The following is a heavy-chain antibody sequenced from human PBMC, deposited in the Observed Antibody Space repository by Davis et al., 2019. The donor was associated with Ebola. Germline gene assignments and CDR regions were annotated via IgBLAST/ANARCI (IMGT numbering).Heavy chain of an antibody. CDR1: GGSISSGGYY. J-gene: IGHJ4*02. Sequence: ETLSLTCTVSGGSISSGGYYWSWVRQAPGKGLEWVANIKQDGSEKYDVASVRGRFTISRDNTKNSLYLQMKSLRVEDTAVYYCARDNRGRPLGYWGQGTLVIVSS. D-gene: IGHD3-16*02. CDR2: IKQDGSEK. V-gene: IGHV3-7*03. CDR3: ARDNRGRPLGY.